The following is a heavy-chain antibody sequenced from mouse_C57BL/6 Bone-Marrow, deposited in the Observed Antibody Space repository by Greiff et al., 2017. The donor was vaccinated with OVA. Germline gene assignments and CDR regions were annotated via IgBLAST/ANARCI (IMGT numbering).Heavy chain of an antibody. Sequence: VQLQQSGPELVKPGASVKLSCKASGYTFTSYDINWVKQRPGQGLEWIGWIYPRDGSNKYTEKFTGKATLTVDTSSSTAYMELHSLTSEDSAVYFCARGDGSSWYFDVWGTGTTVTVSS. V-gene: IGHV1-85*01. D-gene: IGHD1-1*01. CDR1: GYTFTSYD. J-gene: IGHJ1*03. CDR2: IYPRDGSN. CDR3: ARGDGSSWYFDV.